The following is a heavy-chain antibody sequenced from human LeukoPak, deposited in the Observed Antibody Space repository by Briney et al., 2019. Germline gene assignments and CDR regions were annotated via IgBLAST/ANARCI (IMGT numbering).Heavy chain of an antibody. Sequence: GGSLRLSCAASGFTFSTYSMNWVRQAPGKGLEWVSSISSSSYIYYAESVKGRFTISRDNAKNSLYLQMNSLRAEDTAVYYCAREQSYGSGSYYVCYFDYWGQGTLVTVSS. CDR2: ISSSSYI. V-gene: IGHV3-21*01. J-gene: IGHJ4*02. D-gene: IGHD3-10*01. CDR3: AREQSYGSGSYYVCYFDY. CDR1: GFTFSTYS.